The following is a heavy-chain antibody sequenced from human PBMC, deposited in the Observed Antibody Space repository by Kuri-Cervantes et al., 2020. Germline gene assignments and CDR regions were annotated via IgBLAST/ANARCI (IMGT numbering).Heavy chain of an antibody. Sequence: SETLSLTCTVSGSSINSDDYYWGWIRQPPGKGLEWIGEINHSGSTYYNPSLKSRITISVDTSKNQFSLKLSSVTAADTAVYFCARGDFEYWGRGTLVTVSS. D-gene: IGHD3-16*01. V-gene: IGHV4-39*07. CDR1: GSSINSDDYY. J-gene: IGHJ4*02. CDR2: INHSGST. CDR3: ARGDFEY.